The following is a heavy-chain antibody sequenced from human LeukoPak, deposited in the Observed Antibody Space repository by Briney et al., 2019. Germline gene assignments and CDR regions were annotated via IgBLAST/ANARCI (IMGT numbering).Heavy chain of an antibody. D-gene: IGHD3-9*01. CDR1: GFTFSSYS. CDR3: ARTDILTGYYTYSVDY. Sequence: GGSLRLSCAASGFTFSSYSMNWVRQAPGKGLEWVSSITRSNYIYYADSVKGRFTISRDNAKNSLYLQMNSLRAEDTAVYYCARTDILTGYYTYSVDYWGQGTLVTVSS. J-gene: IGHJ4*02. V-gene: IGHV3-21*06. CDR2: ITRSNYI.